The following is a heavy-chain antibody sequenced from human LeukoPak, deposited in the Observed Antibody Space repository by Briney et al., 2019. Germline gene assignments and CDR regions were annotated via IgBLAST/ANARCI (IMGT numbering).Heavy chain of an antibody. J-gene: IGHJ4*02. D-gene: IGHD2-15*01. V-gene: IGHV3-21*01. Sequence: GGSLRLSCAASGFTFSNSLNWVRQAPGKGLEWVSTISSSGTYIYYTDSVKGRFTISRDNAKNSLYLQMNSLRAEDTAVYYCARDRGYCSGGSCYPTAEYYFDYWGQGTLVTVSS. CDR3: ARDRGYCSGGSCYPTAEYYFDY. CDR2: ISSSGTYI. CDR1: GFTFSNS.